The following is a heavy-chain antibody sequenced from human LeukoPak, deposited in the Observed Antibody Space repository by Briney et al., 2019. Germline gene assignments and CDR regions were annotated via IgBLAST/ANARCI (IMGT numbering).Heavy chain of an antibody. J-gene: IGHJ5*01. CDR1: GYTFNSQH. V-gene: IGHV1-46*02. Sequence: ASVKVSCKASGYTFNSQHIHWVRQAPGQGVEWMGIIIPSGGGTNYAQKFQGRVTMTRDTSTSTVYLEMNSLRSDDTAVYYCARGCIRGGCFDSWGRGTLVIVSS. CDR2: IIPSGGGT. CDR3: ARGCIRGGCFDS. D-gene: IGHD5/OR15-5a*01.